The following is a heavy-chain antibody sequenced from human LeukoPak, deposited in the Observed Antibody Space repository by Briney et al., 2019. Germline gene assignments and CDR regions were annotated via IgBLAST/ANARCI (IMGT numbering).Heavy chain of an antibody. CDR2: INPNSGGT. D-gene: IGHD6-13*01. Sequence: GASVKVSCKASGYTFAGYYMHWVRQAPGQGLEWMGWINPNSGGTNYAQKFQGRVTMTRDTSISTAYMELSRLRSDDTAVYYCARDFTGSSSWYGHGGFDPWGQGTLVTVSS. CDR3: ARDFTGSSSWYGHGGFDP. V-gene: IGHV1-2*02. CDR1: GYTFAGYY. J-gene: IGHJ5*02.